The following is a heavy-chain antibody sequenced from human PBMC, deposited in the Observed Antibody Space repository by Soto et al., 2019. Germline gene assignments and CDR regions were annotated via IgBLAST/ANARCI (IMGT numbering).Heavy chain of an antibody. CDR2: IYYSAST. J-gene: IGHJ4*02. D-gene: IGHD3-10*01. CDR3: ASYYYYSSGNYYNSDY. V-gene: IGHV4-31*03. Sequence: QVQLQESGPGLVKPSQTLSLTCTVSGGSISSGGYYWSWIRQHPGKGLELIGFIYYSASTYYNPSPKSRVSIPINTPRHQLSLKLNSVTAADTAVYYCASYYYYSSGNYYNSDYWGQGTLVTVSS. CDR1: GGSISSGGYY.